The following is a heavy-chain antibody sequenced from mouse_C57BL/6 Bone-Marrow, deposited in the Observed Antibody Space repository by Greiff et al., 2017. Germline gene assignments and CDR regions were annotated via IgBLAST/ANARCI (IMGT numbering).Heavy chain of an antibody. D-gene: IGHD1-1*01. CDR2: IWSGGST. Sequence: VKLMESGPGLVQPSQSLSITCTVSGFSLTSYGVHWVRQSPGKGLEWLGVIWSGGSTDYNAAFISRLSISKDNSKSQVFFKMNSLQADDTAIYYCARRPNYYGSSYDYAMDYWGQGTSVTVSS. J-gene: IGHJ4*01. V-gene: IGHV2-2*01. CDR1: GFSLTSYG. CDR3: ARRPNYYGSSYDYAMDY.